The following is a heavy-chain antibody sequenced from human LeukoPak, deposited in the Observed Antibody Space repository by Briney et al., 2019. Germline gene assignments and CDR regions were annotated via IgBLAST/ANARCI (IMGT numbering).Heavy chain of an antibody. J-gene: IGHJ4*02. CDR2: IYYSGST. D-gene: IGHD3-10*01. Sequence: PSETLSLTCTVSGGSISSSSYYWGWIRQPPGKGLEWIGSIYYSGSTYYNPSLKSRVTISVDTSKNQFSLKLSSVTAADTAVYYCARVLSGSYLVGPNHIDYWGQGTLVTVSS. V-gene: IGHV4-39*07. CDR1: GGSISSSSYY. CDR3: ARVLSGSYLVGPNHIDY.